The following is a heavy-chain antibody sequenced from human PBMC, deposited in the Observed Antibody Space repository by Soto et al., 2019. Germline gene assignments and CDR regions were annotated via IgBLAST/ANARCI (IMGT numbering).Heavy chain of an antibody. Sequence: GASVKVSCKASGFTFTSSAVQWVRQARGQRLEWIGWIVVGSGNTNYAQKFQERVTITRDMSTSTAYMELSSLRSEDTAVYYCAAGRQLVLSDHFDYWGQGTLVTVSS. CDR3: AAGRQLVLSDHFDY. D-gene: IGHD6-6*01. CDR1: GFTFTSSA. CDR2: IVVGSGNT. V-gene: IGHV1-58*01. J-gene: IGHJ4*02.